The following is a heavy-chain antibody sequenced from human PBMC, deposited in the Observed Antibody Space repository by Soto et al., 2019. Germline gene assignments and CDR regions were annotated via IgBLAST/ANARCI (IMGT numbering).Heavy chain of an antibody. V-gene: IGHV3-74*01. CDR2: INSDGSST. J-gene: IGHJ4*02. D-gene: IGHD6-19*01. CDR3: ARKGAVAGFGY. CDR1: GFTFSSYW. Sequence: EVQLVESGGGLVQPGGSLRLSCAASGFTFSSYWLHWVRQAPGKGLVWLSRINSDGSSTNYADSVKGRFTISRDNAKCTLYLQLNSVRAEDTAVYYCARKGAVAGFGYWGQGTLVTVSS.